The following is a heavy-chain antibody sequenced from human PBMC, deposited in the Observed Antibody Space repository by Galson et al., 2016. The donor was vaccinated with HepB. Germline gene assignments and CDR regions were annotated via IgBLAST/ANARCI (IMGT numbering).Heavy chain of an antibody. J-gene: IGHJ6*03. CDR2: IYYRGNT. CDR1: GVSISSGDYY. D-gene: IGHD3-3*01. CDR3: ANTPYYDFWSGFYPRGGYYYYMDV. Sequence: ETLSLTCSVSGVSISSGDYYWSWIRQSPGKGLEWIGNIYYRGNTDYNPSLKSRVTISLDTSRNQFSLRLNSVTAADTAVYFCANTPYYDFWSGFYPRGGYYYYMDVWGKGTTVTVSS. V-gene: IGHV4-61*08.